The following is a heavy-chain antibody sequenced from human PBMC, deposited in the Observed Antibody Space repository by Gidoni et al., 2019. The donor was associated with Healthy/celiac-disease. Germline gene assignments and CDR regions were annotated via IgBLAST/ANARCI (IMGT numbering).Heavy chain of an antibody. CDR1: GGSISSYY. CDR2: IYYSGST. V-gene: IGHV4-59*01. CDR3: AREGSYDSSGYYFAPITY. J-gene: IGHJ4*02. Sequence: QVQLQESGPGLVKPSETLSLTCTVSGGSISSYYWSWIRQPPGKGLEWIGYIYYSGSTNYNPSLKSRVTISVDTSKNQFSLKLSSVTAADTAVYYCAREGSYDSSGYYFAPITYWGQGTLVTVSS. D-gene: IGHD3-22*01.